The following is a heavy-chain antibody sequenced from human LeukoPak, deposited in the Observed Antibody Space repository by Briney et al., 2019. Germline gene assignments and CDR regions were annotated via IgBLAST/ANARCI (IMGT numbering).Heavy chain of an antibody. J-gene: IGHJ6*03. D-gene: IGHD3-16*01. CDR2: IYSGGST. CDR1: GFTVSSNY. CDR3: ARDRRSGGGPYYYYMDV. Sequence: GGSLRLSCAASGFTVSSNYMSWVRQAPGKGLEWVSVIYSGGSTYYADSVKGRFTIYRDNSKNTLYLQMNSLRAEDTAVYYCARDRRSGGGPYYYYMDVWGKGTTVTVSS. V-gene: IGHV3-66*02.